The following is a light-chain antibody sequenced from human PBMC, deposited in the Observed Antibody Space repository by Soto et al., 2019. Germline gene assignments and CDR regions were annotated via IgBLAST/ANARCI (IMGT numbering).Light chain of an antibody. CDR1: TGDVGTYNF. Sequence: QSALTQPRSVSGSPGQSVTISCTGTTGDVGTYNFVSWYQLHPGKAPKLMIYDASKRPSRVPDRFSASKSGNTASLTISGLQAEDEADYYCCSYAGSFTWVFGGGTKLTVL. CDR2: DAS. V-gene: IGLV2-11*01. CDR3: CSYAGSFTWV. J-gene: IGLJ3*02.